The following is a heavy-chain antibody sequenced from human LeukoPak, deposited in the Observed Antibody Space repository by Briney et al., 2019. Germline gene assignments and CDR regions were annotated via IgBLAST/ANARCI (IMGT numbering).Heavy chain of an antibody. J-gene: IGHJ5*02. CDR2: IYHSGST. CDR3: ARAEGLYSSSSGRNWFDP. CDR1: GGSISSSNW. D-gene: IGHD6-6*01. Sequence: NPSETLSLTCAVSGGSISSSNWWSWVRQPPGKGLEWIGEIYHSGSTNYNPSLKSRVTISVDKSKNQFSLKLSSVTAADTAVYYCARAEGLYSSSSGRNWFDPWGQGTLVTVSS. V-gene: IGHV4-4*02.